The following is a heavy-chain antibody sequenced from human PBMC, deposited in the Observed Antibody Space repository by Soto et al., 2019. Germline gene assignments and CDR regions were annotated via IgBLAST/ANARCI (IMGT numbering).Heavy chain of an antibody. J-gene: IGHJ4*01. Sequence: QVQLVQSGAEVTKPGASVKVSCKASGYTFTSYHMHWVRQDPGQGLEWMGTLNPGGDTTAHAQKYQGRFTLTRYTSTNTVYMDVTSLGSQDTAVYYCIRGWTTVRYIAPFAYCGHGTLVTVSS. CDR3: IRGWTTVRYIAPFAY. CDR1: GYTFTSYH. D-gene: IGHD4-4*01. CDR2: LNPGGDTT. V-gene: IGHV1-46*03.